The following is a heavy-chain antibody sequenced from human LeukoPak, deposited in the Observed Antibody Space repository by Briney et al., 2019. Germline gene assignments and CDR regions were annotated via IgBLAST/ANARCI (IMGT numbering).Heavy chain of an antibody. CDR2: INPSGGST. CDR3: ATPGGYCSSTSCYGINY. Sequence: GASVKVSCKAPGYTFTSYYMHWVRQAPGQGLEWMGIINPSGGSTSYAQKFQGRVTMTRDMSTSTVYMELSSLRSEDTAVYYCATPGGYCSSTSCYGINYWCQGTLVTVSS. D-gene: IGHD2-2*01. V-gene: IGHV1-46*01. J-gene: IGHJ4*02. CDR1: GYTFTSYY.